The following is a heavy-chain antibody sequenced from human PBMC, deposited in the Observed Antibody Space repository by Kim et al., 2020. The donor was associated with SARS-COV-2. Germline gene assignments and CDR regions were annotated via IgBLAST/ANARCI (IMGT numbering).Heavy chain of an antibody. Sequence: GGSLRLSCAASGFTFSDYYMSWIRQAPGKGLEWVSYLSGSTTYTDYADSVKGRFTISRDNARNSLYLQMNSLRAEDTAVYYCTRLMGSSWYRRRTPTDY. D-gene: IGHD6-13*01. V-gene: IGHV3-11*03. CDR2: LSGSTTYT. J-gene: IGHJ4*01. CDR3: TRLMGSSWYRRRTPTDY. CDR1: GFTFSDYY.